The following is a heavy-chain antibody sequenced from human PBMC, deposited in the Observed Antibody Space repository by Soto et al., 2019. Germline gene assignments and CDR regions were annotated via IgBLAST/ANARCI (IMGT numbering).Heavy chain of an antibody. V-gene: IGHV4-30-4*02. CDR1: GGSISSGDYY. CDR3: ASLNTAMVLYYFDF. CDR2: IYYSGST. D-gene: IGHD5-18*01. Sequence: PSETLSLTCTVYGGSISSGDYYWSWIRQPPGKGLEWIGYIYYSGSTYYNQSLKSRVTISVDMSKNQFSLKLSSVSVADTAVYYCASLNTAMVLYYFDFWGQGTLVT. J-gene: IGHJ4*02.